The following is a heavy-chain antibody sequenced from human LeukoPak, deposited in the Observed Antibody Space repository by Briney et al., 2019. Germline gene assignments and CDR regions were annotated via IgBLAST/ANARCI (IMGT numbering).Heavy chain of an antibody. CDR2: ISYDGSNK. Sequence: PGGSLRLSCAASGFTFSSYAMHWVRKAPGKGLEWVAVISYDGSNKYYADSVKGRFTISRDNSKNTLYLQMNSLRAEDTAVYYCARETDYGGNSFDYWGQGTLVTVSS. CDR3: ARETDYGGNSFDY. CDR1: GFTFSSYA. J-gene: IGHJ4*02. V-gene: IGHV3-30-3*01. D-gene: IGHD4-23*01.